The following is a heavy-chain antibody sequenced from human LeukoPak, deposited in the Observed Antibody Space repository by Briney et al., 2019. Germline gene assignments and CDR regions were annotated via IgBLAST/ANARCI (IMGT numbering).Heavy chain of an antibody. J-gene: IGHJ4*02. D-gene: IGHD4-17*01. CDR3: AREGGTVTTSDY. V-gene: IGHV4-30-4*01. CDR1: GGSISSGDYY. Sequence: SETLSLTCTVSGGSISSGDYYWSWIRQPPGTGLEWIGYIYYSGSTYYNPSLKSRVTISVDTSKNQFSLKLSSVTAADTAVYYCAREGGTVTTSDYWGQGTLVTVSS. CDR2: IYYSGST.